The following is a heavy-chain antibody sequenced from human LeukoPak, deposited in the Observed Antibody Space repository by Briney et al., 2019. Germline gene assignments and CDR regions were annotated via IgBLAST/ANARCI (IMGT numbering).Heavy chain of an antibody. Sequence: GASVKVSCKASGYTFTGYYMHWVRQAPGQGLEWMGWINPNSGGTNYAQKFQGRVTMTRDTSISTAYMELSRLRSDDTAVYYCARAQLFSFGDEGSNWFDPWGQGTLVTVSS. CDR2: INPNSGGT. CDR3: ARAQLFSFGDEGSNWFDP. J-gene: IGHJ5*02. V-gene: IGHV1-2*02. D-gene: IGHD3-10*01. CDR1: GYTFTGYY.